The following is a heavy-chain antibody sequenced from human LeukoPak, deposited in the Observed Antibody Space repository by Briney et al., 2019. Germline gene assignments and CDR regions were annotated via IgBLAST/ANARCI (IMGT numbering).Heavy chain of an antibody. CDR1: GFTFSSYS. CDR3: ARDSSGWYQGLGGMDV. J-gene: IGHJ6*02. CDR2: ISSSSSTI. Sequence: GGSLRLSCAASGFTFSSYSMNWVRQAPGKGLEWVSYISSSSSTIYYSDSGKGRFTISRDNAKNSPYLQMNSLRAEDTAVYYCARDSSGWYQGLGGMDVWGQGTTVTVSS. D-gene: IGHD6-19*01. V-gene: IGHV3-48*01.